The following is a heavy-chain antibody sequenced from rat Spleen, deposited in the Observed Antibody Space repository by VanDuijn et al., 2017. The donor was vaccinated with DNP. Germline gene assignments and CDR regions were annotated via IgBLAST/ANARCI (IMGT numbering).Heavy chain of an antibody. Sequence: EVQLVESGGGLVQPGRSLKLSCAASGFTFSNYYMAWVRQAPKKGLEWVAAISTSGSRTYYPDSVKGRFTISRDDAKSTLYLQMDSLRSEDTATYYCATLIRGQMGYWGQGVMVTVSS. CDR2: ISTSGSRT. CDR1: GFTFSNYY. V-gene: IGHV5-25*01. CDR3: ATLIRGQMGY. J-gene: IGHJ2*01. D-gene: IGHD1-11*01.